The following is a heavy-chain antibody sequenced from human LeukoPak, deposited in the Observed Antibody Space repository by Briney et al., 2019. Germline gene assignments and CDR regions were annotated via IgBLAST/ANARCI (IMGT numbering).Heavy chain of an antibody. J-gene: IGHJ4*02. V-gene: IGHV4-59*01. Sequence: SETLSLTCTVSGGSISSYYWSWIRQPPGKGLEWIGYIYYSGSTNYNPSLKSRVTISVDTSKNQFSLKLSSVTAADTAVYYCARDQGRYYGSGRSYFDYWGQGTLVTVSS. CDR2: IYYSGST. CDR3: ARDQGRYYGSGRSYFDY. D-gene: IGHD3-10*01. CDR1: GGSISSYY.